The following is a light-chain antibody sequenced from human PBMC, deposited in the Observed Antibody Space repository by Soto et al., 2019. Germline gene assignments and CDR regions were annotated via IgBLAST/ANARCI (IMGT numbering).Light chain of an antibody. J-gene: IGKJ1*01. CDR2: KVS. Sequence: DVVMSQSPLSLPVTLGQPASISCRSSQSLVFSDGNTYLNWFQQRPGQSPRRLIYKVSNQDAGVPDRCIGSGSGTDFTLKISRVEADDVGVYYCMQGTDWPWTFGQGTKVEI. V-gene: IGKV2-30*01. CDR3: MQGTDWPWT. CDR1: QSLVFSDGNTY.